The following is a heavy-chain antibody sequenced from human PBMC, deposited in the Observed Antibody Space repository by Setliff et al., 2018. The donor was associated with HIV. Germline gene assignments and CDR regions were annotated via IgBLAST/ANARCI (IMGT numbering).Heavy chain of an antibody. CDR1: GFIFSNYW. Sequence: GSLRLSCAASGFIFSNYWMHWVRQAPGKGLVWVSRINSDGSSISYADAVKGRFTISRDNAKNTLYLQMNSLRAADTAVDYCAKDPRAAVATICDYWGQGTLVTVSS. J-gene: IGHJ4*02. CDR3: AKDPRAAVATICDY. CDR2: INSDGSSI. D-gene: IGHD5-12*01. V-gene: IGHV3-74*01.